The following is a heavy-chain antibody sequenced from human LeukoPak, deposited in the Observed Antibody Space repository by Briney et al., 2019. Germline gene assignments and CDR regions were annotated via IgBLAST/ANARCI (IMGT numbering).Heavy chain of an antibody. D-gene: IGHD6-19*01. CDR2: IYYSGST. CDR3: ARIAVAGNFDY. V-gene: IGHV4-59*01. Sequence: SETLSLTCTVSGGSISRYYWSWIRQPPGKGLEWIGYIYYSGSTNYNPSLKSRVTISVDTSKNQFSLKLCSVTAADTAVYYCARIAVAGNFDYWGQGTLVTVSS. J-gene: IGHJ4*02. CDR1: GGSISRYY.